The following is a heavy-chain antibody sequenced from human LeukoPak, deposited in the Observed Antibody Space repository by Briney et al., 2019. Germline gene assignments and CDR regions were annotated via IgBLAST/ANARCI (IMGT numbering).Heavy chain of an antibody. CDR2: ISSGSNYI. D-gene: IGHD4-17*01. Sequence: PGGSLRLSCAASGFTFSSYSMNWVRQAPGKGLEWASSISSGSNYIYYADSVKGRFTISRDNAKNSLDLQMNSLRAEDTAVYYCARDLDYGDQPPYWGQGTLVTVSS. CDR3: ARDLDYGDQPPY. V-gene: IGHV3-21*01. CDR1: GFTFSSYS. J-gene: IGHJ4*02.